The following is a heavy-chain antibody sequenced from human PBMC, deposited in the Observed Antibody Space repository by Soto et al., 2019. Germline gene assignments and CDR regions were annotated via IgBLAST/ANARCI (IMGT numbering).Heavy chain of an antibody. V-gene: IGHV4-34*01. D-gene: IGHD3-10*01. CDR2: INHSGST. CDR1: GGSFSGYY. Sequence: SETLSLTCAVYGGSFSGYYWSWIRQPPGKGLEWIGEINHSGSTNYNPSLKSRVTISVDTSKNQFSLKLSSVTAADTAVYYCARGPVLLWFGEYPSFDYWGQGTLVTVS. CDR3: ARGPVLLWFGEYPSFDY. J-gene: IGHJ4*02.